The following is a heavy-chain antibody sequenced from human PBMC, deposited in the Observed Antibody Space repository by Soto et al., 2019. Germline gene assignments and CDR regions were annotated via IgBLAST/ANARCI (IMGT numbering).Heavy chain of an antibody. Sequence: GGSLRLSCAASGFSVSRNYMSWVRQAPGKGLEWVSVIYSGGSTYYADSVKGRFTISRHNSKNTLYLQMNSLRAEDTAVYYCARQVGLRFLEWTITPYYYYYMVVWGKGTTVTVSS. CDR2: IYSGGST. V-gene: IGHV3-53*04. J-gene: IGHJ6*03. D-gene: IGHD3-3*01. CDR3: ARQVGLRFLEWTITPYYYYYMVV. CDR1: GFSVSRNY.